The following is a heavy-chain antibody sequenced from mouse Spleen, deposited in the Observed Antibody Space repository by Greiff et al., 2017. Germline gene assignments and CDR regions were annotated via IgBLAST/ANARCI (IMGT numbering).Heavy chain of an antibody. D-gene: IGHD2-14*01. Sequence: VQLQQSGPELVKPGASVKISCKASGYTFTDYYMNWVKQSHGKSLEWIGDINPNNGGTSYNQKFKGKATLTVDKSSSTAYMQLSSLTSEDAAVYYCARGVRREKNFDYWGQGTTLTVSS. V-gene: IGHV1-26*01. CDR2: INPNNGGT. J-gene: IGHJ2*01. CDR3: ARGVRREKNFDY. CDR1: GYTFTDYY.